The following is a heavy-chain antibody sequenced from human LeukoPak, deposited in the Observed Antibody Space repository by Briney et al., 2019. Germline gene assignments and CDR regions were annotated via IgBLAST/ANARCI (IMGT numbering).Heavy chain of an antibody. Sequence: QPGGSLRLSCAASGFTFSSYWMHWVRQAPGKGLVWVSRITSDGSSTSYADSVKGRFTISRDNAKNTLYLQMNSLRAEDTAVYYCARCYYYDSSGYLWPIDYWGQGTLVTVSS. CDR2: ITSDGSST. CDR1: GFTFSSYW. V-gene: IGHV3-74*01. D-gene: IGHD3-22*01. J-gene: IGHJ4*02. CDR3: ARCYYYDSSGYLWPIDY.